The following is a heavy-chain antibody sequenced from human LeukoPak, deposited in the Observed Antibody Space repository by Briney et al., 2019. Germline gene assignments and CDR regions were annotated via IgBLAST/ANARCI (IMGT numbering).Heavy chain of an antibody. V-gene: IGHV1-69*13. J-gene: IGHJ4*02. Sequence: SVKVSCKASGGTFSSYAISWVRQAPGQGLEWMGGIIPTFGTANYAQKLQGRVTITADESTSTAYMELSSLRSEDTAVYYCARGSCTNGVCYKIFDYWGQGTLVTVSS. CDR2: IIPTFGTA. CDR1: GGTFSSYA. D-gene: IGHD2-8*01. CDR3: ARGSCTNGVCYKIFDY.